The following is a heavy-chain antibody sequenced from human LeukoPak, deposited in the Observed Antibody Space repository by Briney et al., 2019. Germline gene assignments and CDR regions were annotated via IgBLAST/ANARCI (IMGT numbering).Heavy chain of an antibody. CDR1: GFSLSTSGMR. CDR2: IDWDDDK. V-gene: IGHV2-70*04. D-gene: IGHD6-6*01. J-gene: IGHJ4*02. CDR3: ARRTSSSFYFDY. Sequence: ESGPALVKPTQTLTLTCTFSGFSLSTSGMRVRWIRQPPGKALEWLARIDWDDDKFYSTSLKTRLTISKDTSKNQVVLTMTNMDPVDTAIYYCARRTSSSFYFDYWGQGTLVTVSS.